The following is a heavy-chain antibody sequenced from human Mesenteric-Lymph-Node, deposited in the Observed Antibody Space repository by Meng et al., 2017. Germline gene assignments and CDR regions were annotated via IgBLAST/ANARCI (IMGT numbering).Heavy chain of an antibody. D-gene: IGHD5-12*01. J-gene: IGHJ3*02. CDR3: TRGYSGVEIYAFDI. V-gene: IGHV3-72*01. CDR1: GFTFSDHY. Sequence: GESLKISCVGSGFTFSDHYIDWVRQAPGKGLEWVGRAANKANSYTTEYAASVKGRFTISRDDSKNSLYLQMNSLKTEDTALYYCTRGYSGVEIYAFDIWGQGTMVTVSS. CDR2: AANKANSYTT.